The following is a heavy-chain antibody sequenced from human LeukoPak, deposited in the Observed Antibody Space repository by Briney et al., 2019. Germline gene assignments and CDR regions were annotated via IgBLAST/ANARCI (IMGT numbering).Heavy chain of an antibody. CDR3: ATGTVAGTGEAAPFDS. V-gene: IGHV1-8*03. Sequence: ASVKVSCKASGYTFTSYDINWVRQATGQGLEWMGWMNPNSGNTGYAQKFQGRVTITADESTSTAYMELSSLRSEDTAAYYCATGTVAGTGEAAPFDSWGQGTLVTVSS. CDR1: GYTFTSYD. CDR2: MNPNSGNT. J-gene: IGHJ4*02. D-gene: IGHD6-19*01.